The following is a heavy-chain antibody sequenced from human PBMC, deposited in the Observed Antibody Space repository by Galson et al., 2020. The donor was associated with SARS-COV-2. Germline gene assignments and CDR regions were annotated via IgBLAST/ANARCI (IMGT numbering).Heavy chain of an antibody. D-gene: IGHD6-13*01. V-gene: IGHV4-39*01. Sequence: SETLSLTCTVSGGSISSSSYYWGWIRQPPGKGLEWIGSIYYSGSTYYNPSLKSRVTISVDTSKNQFSLKLSSVTAADTAVYYCLAAAGSIGDFDLWGRGTLVTVSS. CDR1: GGSISSSSYY. J-gene: IGHJ2*01. CDR3: LAAAGSIGDFDL. CDR2: IYYSGST.